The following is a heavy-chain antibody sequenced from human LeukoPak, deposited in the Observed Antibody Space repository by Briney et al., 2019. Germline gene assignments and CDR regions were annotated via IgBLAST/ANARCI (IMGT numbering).Heavy chain of an antibody. CDR3: AKKSSDSSGYLIDY. D-gene: IGHD3-22*01. Sequence: GGSLRLSCAASGFTFSSYAMHWVRQAPGKGLEWVAVISYDGSNKYYADPVKGRFTISRDNSKNTLYLQMNSLRAEDTAVYYCAKKSSDSSGYLIDYWGQGTLVTVSS. J-gene: IGHJ4*02. CDR2: ISYDGSNK. V-gene: IGHV3-30*18. CDR1: GFTFSSYA.